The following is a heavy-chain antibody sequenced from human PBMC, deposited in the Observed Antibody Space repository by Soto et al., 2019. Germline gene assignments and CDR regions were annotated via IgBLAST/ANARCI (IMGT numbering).Heavy chain of an antibody. D-gene: IGHD4-17*01. V-gene: IGHV2-5*02. Sequence: QITLKESGPPLVKPTQTLTLTCTFSGFSLSTSGVGVGWIRQPPGKALEWLALIYWDDDKRYSPSLKSRLTXTXXTSNHQVVLTLTNMDPVDTATYYCAHFPGPTAVGVWGQGTTVTVSS. CDR3: AHFPGPTAVGV. J-gene: IGHJ6*02. CDR1: GFSLSTSGVG. CDR2: IYWDDDK.